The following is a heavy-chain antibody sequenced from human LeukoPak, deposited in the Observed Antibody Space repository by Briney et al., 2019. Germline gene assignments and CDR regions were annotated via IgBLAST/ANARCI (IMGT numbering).Heavy chain of an antibody. CDR2: ISAYNGNT. D-gene: IGHD3-22*01. Sequence: GASVKVSCKASGYTFTSYGISWVRQAPGQGLEWMGWISAYNGNTNYAQKLQGRVTMTTDTSTSTAYMELRSLRSDDTAVYYCARGRGDYYDSSGYDAFDIWGQGTMVTVSS. J-gene: IGHJ3*02. V-gene: IGHV1-18*01. CDR1: GYTFTSYG. CDR3: ARGRGDYYDSSGYDAFDI.